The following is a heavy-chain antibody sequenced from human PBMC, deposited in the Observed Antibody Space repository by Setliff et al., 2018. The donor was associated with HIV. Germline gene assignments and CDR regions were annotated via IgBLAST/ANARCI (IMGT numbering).Heavy chain of an antibody. D-gene: IGHD6-19*01. Sequence: PGGSLRLSCTASGFTLTKYTMNWVRQAPGKGLEWVSSITNTSDYIYYADSVKGRFTISRDSAGNSLYLQMNSLRLEDTAVYYCTPQWPVGYWGQGTLVTVSS. V-gene: IGHV3-21*01. J-gene: IGHJ4*02. CDR2: ITNTSDYI. CDR3: TPQWPVGY. CDR1: GFTLTKYT.